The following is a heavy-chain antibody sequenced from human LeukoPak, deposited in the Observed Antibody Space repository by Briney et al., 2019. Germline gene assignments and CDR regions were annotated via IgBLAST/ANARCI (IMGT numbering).Heavy chain of an antibody. CDR1: GYTFTSYD. CDR2: MNPNSGNT. D-gene: IGHD3-3*01. CDR3: ARVSTYFGVVTDFDY. J-gene: IGHJ4*01. Sequence: ASVKVSCKASGYTFTSYDINWVRQATGQGLEWMGWMNPNSGNTGYAQKFQGRVTMTRNTSISTAYMELSSLRSEDTAVYYCARVSTYFGVVTDFDYWGQEPWSPSPQ. V-gene: IGHV1-8*01.